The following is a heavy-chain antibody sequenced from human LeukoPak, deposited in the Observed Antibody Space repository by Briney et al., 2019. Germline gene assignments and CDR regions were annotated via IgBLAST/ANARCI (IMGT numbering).Heavy chain of an antibody. CDR3: ARQQRYYYGSGPQLLSWFDP. J-gene: IGHJ5*02. V-gene: IGHV4-39*01. D-gene: IGHD3-10*01. CDR2: SYYSGST. CDR1: GGSISGYY. Sequence: SETLSLTCTVSGGSISGYYWAWIRQPPGTGREWIGTSYYSGSTYYNPSLKSRVTLSTGTSETQFSLKLTSVTAADTAVYYCARQQRYYYGSGPQLLSWFDPWGQGTLVTVSS.